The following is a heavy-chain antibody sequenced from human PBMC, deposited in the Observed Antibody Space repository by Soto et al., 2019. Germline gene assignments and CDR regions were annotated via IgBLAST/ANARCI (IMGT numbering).Heavy chain of an antibody. Sequence: SETLSITCTVSGGSIRNNFWSWIRQPPGKGLEWIGYIYYKGTTNYNPSLKSRVTISMDTSKRQFSLKLTSVTASDTAVYYCARDFDDTTGKYYYAMDVWGPGTTVTVSS. J-gene: IGHJ6*02. CDR1: GGSIRNNF. D-gene: IGHD1-1*01. CDR3: ARDFDDTTGKYYYAMDV. V-gene: IGHV4-59*01. CDR2: IYYKGTT.